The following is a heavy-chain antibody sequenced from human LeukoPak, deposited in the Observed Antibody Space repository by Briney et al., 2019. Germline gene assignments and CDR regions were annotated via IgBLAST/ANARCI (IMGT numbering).Heavy chain of an antibody. CDR3: ASGLRYHFDY. D-gene: IGHD1-26*01. CDR2: IYHRGST. CDR1: GYSISSGYY. V-gene: IGHV4-38-2*02. J-gene: IGHJ4*02. Sequence: SETLSLTCTVSGYSISSGYYWGWIRQPPGKGLEWIGSIYHRGSTYYNPSLKSRVTISVDTSKNQFSLKLSSVTAADTAVYYCASGLRYHFDYWGQGTLVTVSS.